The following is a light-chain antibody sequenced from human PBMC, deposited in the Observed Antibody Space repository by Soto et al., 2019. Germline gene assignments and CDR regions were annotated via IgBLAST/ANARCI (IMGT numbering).Light chain of an antibody. J-gene: IGLJ1*01. CDR1: SSDVGGYNY. CDR3: SSNTRSSLYV. Sequence: QSVLTQPASVSGSPGQSITISCTGTSSDVGGYNYVSWHQQHPGKAPKLMIFEVSYRPSGVSDRFYGSKSGNTASLTISGLQADDEADYYCSSNTRSSLYVFGTGTKLTVL. V-gene: IGLV2-14*01. CDR2: EVS.